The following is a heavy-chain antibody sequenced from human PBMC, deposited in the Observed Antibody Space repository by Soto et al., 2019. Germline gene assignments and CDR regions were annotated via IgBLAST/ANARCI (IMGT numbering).Heavy chain of an antibody. CDR1: GYTFTSYG. D-gene: IGHD6-19*01. CDR3: ARGVAGPLHWFDP. J-gene: IGHJ5*02. CDR2: INPSGGST. Sequence: ASVKVSCKASGYTFTSYGISWVRQAPGQGLEWMGWINPSGGSTSYAQKFQGRVTITRDTSASTAYMELSSLRSEDTAVYYCARGVAGPLHWFDPWGQGTLVTVSS. V-gene: IGHV1-18*01.